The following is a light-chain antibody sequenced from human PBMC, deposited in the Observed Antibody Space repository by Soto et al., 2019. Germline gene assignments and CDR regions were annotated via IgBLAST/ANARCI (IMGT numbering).Light chain of an antibody. V-gene: IGLV3-1*01. CDR3: QAWESSTATVV. Sequence: SYELTQPPSVSVSPGQTASITCSGDKLGDKYACWYQQKPGQSPVLVIYQDSKRPSGIPERFSGSNSGNTATLTISGTQAMDEADYYCQAWESSTATVVFGGGTKLTVL. CDR2: QDS. CDR1: KLGDKY. J-gene: IGLJ2*01.